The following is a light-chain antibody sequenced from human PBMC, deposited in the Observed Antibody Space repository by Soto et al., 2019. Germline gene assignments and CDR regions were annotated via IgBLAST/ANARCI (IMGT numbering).Light chain of an antibody. V-gene: IGKV3-15*01. J-gene: IGKJ4*01. CDR3: QQYNNWILT. CDR1: QSVSSN. CDR2: GAS. Sequence: EIVMTQSPATLSVCPGERATLSCRASQSVSSNLAWYQQKPGQAPRLLIYGASTRATGIPARFSGSGSGTEFTLTISSLQSEDFAVYYCQQYNNWILTFGGGTKVEIK.